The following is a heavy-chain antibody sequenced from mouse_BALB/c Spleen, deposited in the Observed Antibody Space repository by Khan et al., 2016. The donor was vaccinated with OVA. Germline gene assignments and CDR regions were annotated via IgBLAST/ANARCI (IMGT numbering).Heavy chain of an antibody. J-gene: IGHJ3*01. CDR1: GYSFTSYW. Sequence: VQLQQSGTVLARPGASVKMSCKASGYSFTSYWMHWVNQRPGQGLEWIGAIYPGNSDTSYNQKFKGKAKLTADTSASTAYMELSSLTNEVSAVYYCGSGNYVGCFAYWGQGTLVTVSA. D-gene: IGHD2-1*01. V-gene: IGHV1-5*01. CDR3: GSGNYVGCFAY. CDR2: IYPGNSDT.